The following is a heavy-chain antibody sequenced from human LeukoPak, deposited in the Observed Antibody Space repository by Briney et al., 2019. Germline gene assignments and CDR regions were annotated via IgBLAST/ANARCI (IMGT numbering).Heavy chain of an antibody. Sequence: PSETLSLTCAVYGGSFSGYYWSWIRQPPGKGPEWIGEINHSGSTNYNPSLKSRVTISVDTSKNQFSLKLSSATAADTAVYYCARVGSSWYPYYFQHWGQGTLVTVSS. CDR1: GGSFSGYY. CDR3: ARVGSSWYPYYFQH. D-gene: IGHD6-13*01. CDR2: INHSGST. V-gene: IGHV4-34*01. J-gene: IGHJ1*01.